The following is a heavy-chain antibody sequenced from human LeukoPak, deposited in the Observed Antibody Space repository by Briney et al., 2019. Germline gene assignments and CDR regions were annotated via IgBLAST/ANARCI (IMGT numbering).Heavy chain of an antibody. V-gene: IGHV4-59*08. J-gene: IGHJ4*02. Sequence: SETLSLTCTVSGGSISSYHWIWIRQPPGKGLEWIGYISYSGTTNYNPSLKSRVTISVDTSKNQFSLKLSSVTAADTAVYYCARHSSSWLYYFDYWGQGTLVTVSS. CDR1: GGSISSYH. CDR2: ISYSGTT. D-gene: IGHD6-13*01. CDR3: ARHSSSWLYYFDY.